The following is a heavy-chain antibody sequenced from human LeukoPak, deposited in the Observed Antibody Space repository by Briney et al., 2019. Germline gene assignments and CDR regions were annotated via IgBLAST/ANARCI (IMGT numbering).Heavy chain of an antibody. J-gene: IGHJ4*02. D-gene: IGHD3-22*01. CDR2: IYTSGST. CDR3: ARTSYYYDSSGYYPIPFDY. Sequence: SETLSLTCAVYGGSFSGYYWSWLRQPAGKGLEWIGRIYTSGSTNYNPSLKSRVTISVDTSKNQFSLKLSSVTAADTAVYYCARTSYYYDSSGYYPIPFDYWGQGTLVTVSS. V-gene: IGHV4-59*10. CDR1: GGSFSGYY.